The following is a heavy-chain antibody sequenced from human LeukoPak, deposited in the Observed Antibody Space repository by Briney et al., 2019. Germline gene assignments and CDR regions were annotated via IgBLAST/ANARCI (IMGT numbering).Heavy chain of an antibody. CDR2: IYYSGST. CDR3: ARWRIAAAGNWFDP. CDR1: GGSISSYY. D-gene: IGHD6-13*01. Sequence: PSETLSLTCTVSGGSISSYYWSWIRQPPGKGLEWIGYIYYSGSTNYNPSLKSRVTISVDTSKNQFSLKLSSVTAADTAVYYCARWRIAAAGNWFDPWGQGTLVTVSS. J-gene: IGHJ5*02. V-gene: IGHV4-59*01.